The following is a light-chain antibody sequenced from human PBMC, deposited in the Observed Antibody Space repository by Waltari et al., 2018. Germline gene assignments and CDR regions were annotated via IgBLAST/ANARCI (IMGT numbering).Light chain of an antibody. J-gene: IGLJ2*01. CDR2: DVT. CDR1: NSGIGAYNY. CDR3: GSYTTNTNSGI. V-gene: IGLV2-14*03. Sequence: QSALTQPASVSGSPGQSITISCAGTNSGIGAYNYVSWYQQHPGKVPKVIIYDVTERPSGVSDRFFGSKSGNTASLTISGLQAEDEADYYCGSYTTNTNSGIFGGGTKLTVL.